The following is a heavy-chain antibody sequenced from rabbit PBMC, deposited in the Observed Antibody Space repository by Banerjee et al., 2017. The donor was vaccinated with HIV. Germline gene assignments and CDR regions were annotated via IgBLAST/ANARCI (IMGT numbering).Heavy chain of an antibody. V-gene: IGHV1S45*01. Sequence: QEQLEESGGDLVKPEGSLTLTCTASGFSFSSSYWICWVRQAPGKGLEWIACIVSGSSGNTVYANWAKGRFTISKTSSTTVTLQMTSLTAADTATYFCARSANYYAYGYAGYTYAYYFNLWGPGTLVTVS. CDR1: GFSFSSSYW. CDR2: IVSGSSGNT. J-gene: IGHJ4*01. D-gene: IGHD6-1*01. CDR3: ARSANYYAYGYAGYTYAYYFNL.